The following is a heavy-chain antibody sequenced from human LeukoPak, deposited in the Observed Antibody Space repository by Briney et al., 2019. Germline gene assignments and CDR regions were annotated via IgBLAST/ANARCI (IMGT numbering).Heavy chain of an antibody. Sequence: SGGSLRLSCAASGFTFSSYAMSWVRQAPGKGLEWVSAISGCGGSTYYADSVKGRFTISRDNSKNTLYLQMNSLRAEDTAVYYCAKMNLYDFWSGYKYYFDYWRQGTLVTVSS. CDR2: ISGCGGST. J-gene: IGHJ4*02. D-gene: IGHD3-3*01. CDR1: GFTFSSYA. V-gene: IGHV3-23*01. CDR3: AKMNLYDFWSGYKYYFDY.